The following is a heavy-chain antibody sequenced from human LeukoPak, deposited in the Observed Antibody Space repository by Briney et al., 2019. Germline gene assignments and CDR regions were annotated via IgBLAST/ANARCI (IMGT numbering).Heavy chain of an antibody. CDR1: GFTFSSYR. D-gene: IGHD1-7*01. CDR2: ISSSSSTI. J-gene: IGHJ4*02. CDR3: ARSSRELGGYAPWELMPPFDY. V-gene: IGHV3-48*01. Sequence: QPGGSLRLSCAASGFTFSSYRMNWVRQAPGKGLEWVSYISSSSSTIYYADSVKGRFTISRDNAKNSLYLQMNSLRAEDTAVYYRARSSRELGGYAPWELMPPFDYWGQGTLVTVSS.